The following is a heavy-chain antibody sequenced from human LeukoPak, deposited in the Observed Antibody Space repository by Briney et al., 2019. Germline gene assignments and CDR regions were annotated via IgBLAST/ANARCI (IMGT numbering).Heavy chain of an antibody. D-gene: IGHD2-15*01. CDR2: IRYDGSNE. V-gene: IGHV3-30*02. CDR3: AKDGWTCSGGSCYFAY. J-gene: IGHJ4*02. CDR1: GFTFSGSA. Sequence: GGSLRLSCAASGFTFSGSAMHWVRQAPGKGLEWVAFIRYDGSNEYYADSVKGRFSISRDNSKNTLYLQMNSLRAEDTAVYYCAKDGWTCSGGSCYFAYWGQGTLVTVSS.